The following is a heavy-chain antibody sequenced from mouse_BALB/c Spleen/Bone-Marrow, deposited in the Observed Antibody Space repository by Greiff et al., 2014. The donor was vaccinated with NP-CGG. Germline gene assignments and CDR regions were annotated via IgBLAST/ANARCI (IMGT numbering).Heavy chain of an antibody. V-gene: IGHV7-3*02. CDR1: GFTFTDHY. Sequence: VKLMESGGGLVQPGGFLRLSCATSGFTFTDHYMSWVRQPPGKALEWLGFIRNKANGYTTEYSASVKGRFTISRDNSQSIVYLQMNTLRAEDSATYYCARDYLYYFDYWGQGTTLTVSS. CDR3: ARDYLYYFDY. CDR2: IRNKANGYTT. D-gene: IGHD2-1*01. J-gene: IGHJ2*01.